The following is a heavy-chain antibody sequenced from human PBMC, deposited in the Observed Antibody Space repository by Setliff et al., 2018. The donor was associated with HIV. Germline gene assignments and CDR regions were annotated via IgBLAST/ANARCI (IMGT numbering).Heavy chain of an antibody. J-gene: IGHJ4*01. V-gene: IGHV3-23*01. Sequence: GGSLRLSCAASGFTFDDYGMSWVRQAPGKGLEWVSVISGSGSGTFYADSVKGRFTISRDNSKNTLYLQMNRLRVDDTAVYYCAKDGISGGSYPPYYFDYWGHGTLVTVSS. CDR3: AKDGISGGSYPPYYFDY. CDR2: ISGSGSGT. D-gene: IGHD2-15*01. CDR1: GFTFDDYG.